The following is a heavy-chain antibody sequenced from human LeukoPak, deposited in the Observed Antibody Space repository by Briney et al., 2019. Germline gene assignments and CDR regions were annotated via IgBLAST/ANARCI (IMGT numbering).Heavy chain of an antibody. CDR3: ARDRGGYRLFDS. CDR2: ISGSGDSA. D-gene: IGHD1-26*01. J-gene: IGHJ4*02. Sequence: GGSLRLSCAASEFTFSSYAMNWVRQAPGKGLEWVSAISGSGDSAYYADSVRGRFTISRDSSKNTLYLQMNSLRAEDTAIYYCARDRGGYRLFDSWGQGTLVTVSS. V-gene: IGHV3-23*01. CDR1: EFTFSSYA.